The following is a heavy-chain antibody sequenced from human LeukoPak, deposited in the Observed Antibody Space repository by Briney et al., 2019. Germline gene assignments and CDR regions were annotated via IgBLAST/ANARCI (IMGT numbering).Heavy chain of an antibody. V-gene: IGHV5-51*01. CDR2: IYPGDSDT. CDR1: GYSFTSYW. D-gene: IGHD5-24*01. CDR3: ARHGPEMATKSGIDY. Sequence: AGESLKISCKGSGYSFTSYWIGWVRQMPGKGLEWMGIIYPGDSDTRYSPSFQGQVTISADKSISTAYLQWSSLKASDTAMYYCARHGPEMATKSGIDYWGQGTLVTVSS. J-gene: IGHJ4*02.